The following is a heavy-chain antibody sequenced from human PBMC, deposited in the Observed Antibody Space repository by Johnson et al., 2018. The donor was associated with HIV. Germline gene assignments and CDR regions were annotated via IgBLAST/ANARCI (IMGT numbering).Heavy chain of an antibody. Sequence: MLLVESGGGVVQPGGSLRLSCAASGFTFDDYGMSWVRQVPGKGLEWVSGISWNGGSTYYADSVKGRFPISRDNSKNTLYLQMNSLRAEDTAVYYCAKDLGDFWSGYYFDIWGQGTMVTVSS. D-gene: IGHD3-3*01. J-gene: IGHJ3*02. CDR1: GFTFDDYG. CDR2: ISWNGGST. V-gene: IGHV3-23*04. CDR3: AKDLGDFWSGYYFDI.